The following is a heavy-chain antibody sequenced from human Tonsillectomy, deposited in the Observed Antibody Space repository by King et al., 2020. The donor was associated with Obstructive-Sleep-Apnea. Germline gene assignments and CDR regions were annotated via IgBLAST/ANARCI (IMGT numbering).Heavy chain of an antibody. Sequence: VQLVESGGGMVQPVGSLRLSCAASGFTFSSYGISWVRQAPGKGLEWVSAINTRGTTFYAGSVRGRFTISRDNSKYTVNLQVNSLRAEDTALYYCAKEGGGSGVYWVDSWGQGTLVTVSS. V-gene: IGHV3-23*04. CDR1: GFTFSSYG. CDR2: INTRGTT. CDR3: AKEGGGSGVYWVDS. J-gene: IGHJ4*02. D-gene: IGHD3-10*01.